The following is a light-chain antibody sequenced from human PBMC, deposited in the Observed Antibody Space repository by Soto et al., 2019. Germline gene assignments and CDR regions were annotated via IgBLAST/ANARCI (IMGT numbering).Light chain of an antibody. CDR3: ATWDSALSAGV. Sequence: QSALTQPPSASGSPGQSVTISCTGTSSDVAGYNFVSWYQHHPGRAPKLMLYEVSKRPSGVPDRFSGSKSGNTASLTVSGLQAEDEADYYCATWDSALSAGVFGGGTKVTVL. CDR2: EVS. CDR1: SSDVAGYNF. V-gene: IGLV2-8*01. J-gene: IGLJ3*02.